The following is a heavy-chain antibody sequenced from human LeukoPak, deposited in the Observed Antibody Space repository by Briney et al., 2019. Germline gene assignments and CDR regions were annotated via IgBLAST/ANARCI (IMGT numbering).Heavy chain of an antibody. D-gene: IGHD6-13*01. V-gene: IGHV5-51*01. CDR1: GYSFTNYW. J-gene: IGHJ4*02. CDR3: ARLSVIAADGTHYFDY. CDR2: IYPGDSDS. Sequence: GASLKISCKGSGYSFTNYWIGWVRQMPGKGLEWMGIIYPGDSDSRNSPSFQAQVSTSADKSINTAYLQWSSLKASDTAMYYCARLSVIAADGTHYFDYWGQGTLVTVSS.